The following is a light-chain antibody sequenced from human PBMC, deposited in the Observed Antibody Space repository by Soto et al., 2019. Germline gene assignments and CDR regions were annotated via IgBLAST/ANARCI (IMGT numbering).Light chain of an antibody. J-gene: IGKJ2*01. CDR3: QQHNSFPRS. CDR1: PGISRF. V-gene: IGKV1-9*01. Sequence: DIQLTQSPSFLSASVGDRVTIACRASPGISRFLVWYQQKPGKAPKVLIYAASTLQSGVPSKFSGSRSGTEFTLTISSLQPEDYATYYCQQHNSFPRSFGQGTKVDIK. CDR2: AAS.